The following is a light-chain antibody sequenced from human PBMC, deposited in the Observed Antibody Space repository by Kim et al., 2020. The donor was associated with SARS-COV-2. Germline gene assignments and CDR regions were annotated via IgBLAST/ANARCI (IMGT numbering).Light chain of an antibody. CDR1: QSISDW. Sequence: DIQMTQSPFTLSASVGDRVTITCRASQSISDWLAWYQQKPGKAPNLLIYKASTLGRAVPSRFSGSGSGTQFTLTISSLQPDDFATYYCQQYDTYWTFGQGTKVDIK. V-gene: IGKV1-5*03. J-gene: IGKJ1*01. CDR3: QQYDTYWT. CDR2: KAS.